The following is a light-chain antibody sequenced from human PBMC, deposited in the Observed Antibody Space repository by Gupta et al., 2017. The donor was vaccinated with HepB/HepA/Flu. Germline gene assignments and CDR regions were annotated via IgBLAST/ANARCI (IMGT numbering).Light chain of an antibody. CDR3: QQYQSWPLT. Sequence: ETVMTQSPATLSVSPGERASLSCRASQSVRSHLAWYQQIPGQAPRLLIYGASTRATGIPARYSGSGSWTEFTLIISSLQSEDSAVYYCQQYQSWPLTFGGGTKVEIK. CDR1: QSVRSH. CDR2: GAS. J-gene: IGKJ4*01. V-gene: IGKV3-15*01.